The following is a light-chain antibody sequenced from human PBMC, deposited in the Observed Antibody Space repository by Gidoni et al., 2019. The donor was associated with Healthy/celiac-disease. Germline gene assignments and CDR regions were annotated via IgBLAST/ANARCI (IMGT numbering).Light chain of an antibody. CDR2: DVS. CDR3: SSYTSSSTLV. J-gene: IGLJ2*01. CDR1: SSDVGGYNY. V-gene: IGLV2-14*01. Sequence: QSAMTQPASESGSPRPSITISCTGTSSDVGGYNYVSWYQQHPGKAPKLMIYDVSNRPSVVSNRFTGSKSGNTASLTISGLQAEDEADYYCSSYTSSSTLVFGGGTKLTV.